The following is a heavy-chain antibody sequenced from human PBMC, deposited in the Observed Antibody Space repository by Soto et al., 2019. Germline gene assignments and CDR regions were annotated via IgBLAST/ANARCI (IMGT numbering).Heavy chain of an antibody. D-gene: IGHD2-15*01. CDR2: IWYDGSNK. CDR3: ARDGRYCSGGSCYFYPPNYGMDV. Sequence: GGSLRLSCAASGFTFSSYGMHWVRQAPGKGLEWVAVIWYDGSNKYYADSVKGRFTISRDNSKSTLYLQMNSLRAEDTAVYYCARDGRYCSGGSCYFYPPNYGMDVWGQGTTVTVSS. CDR1: GFTFSSYG. J-gene: IGHJ6*02. V-gene: IGHV3-33*01.